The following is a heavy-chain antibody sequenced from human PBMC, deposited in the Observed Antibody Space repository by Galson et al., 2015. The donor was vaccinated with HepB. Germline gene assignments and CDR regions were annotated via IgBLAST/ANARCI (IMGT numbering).Heavy chain of an antibody. CDR3: AHRPITMVRGAAFDI. V-gene: IGHV2-5*02. CDR1: GFSLSTSGVG. CDR2: IYWDDDK. J-gene: IGHJ3*02. Sequence: PALVKPTPPLTLTCTFSGFSLSTSGVGVGWLRQPPGKALEWLALIYWDDDKRYSPSLKSRLTITKDTSKNQVVLTMTNMDPVDTATYYCAHRPITMVRGAAFDIWGQGTMVTVSS. D-gene: IGHD3-10*01.